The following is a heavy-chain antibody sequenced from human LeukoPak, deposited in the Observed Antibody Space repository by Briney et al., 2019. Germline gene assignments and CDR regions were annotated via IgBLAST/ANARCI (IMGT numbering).Heavy chain of an antibody. CDR3: ARDTYSYGLDY. CDR1: GGSFSGYY. Sequence: SETLSLTCAVYGGSFSGYYWSWIRQPPGKGLEWIGEINHSGSTNYNPSLKSRVTISVDTSKNQFSLKLSSVTAADTAVYYCARDTYSYGLDYWGQGTLVTVSS. CDR2: INHSGST. V-gene: IGHV4-34*01. J-gene: IGHJ4*02. D-gene: IGHD5-18*01.